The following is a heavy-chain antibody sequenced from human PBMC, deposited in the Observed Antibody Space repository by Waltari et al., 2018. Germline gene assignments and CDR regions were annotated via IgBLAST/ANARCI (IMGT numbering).Heavy chain of an antibody. CDR2: IWYDGSNK. CDR1: GFTFSSSG. CDR3: AKDGGGSEAGYYFDY. D-gene: IGHD2-15*01. Sequence: QVQLVESGGGVVQPGRSLRLSCAASGFTFSSSGMHWVRRAPGKGLEWVAVIWYDGSNKYYADSVKGRFTISRDNSKNTLYLQMNSLRAEDTAVYYCAKDGGGSEAGYYFDYWGQGTLVTVSS. J-gene: IGHJ4*02. V-gene: IGHV3-33*06.